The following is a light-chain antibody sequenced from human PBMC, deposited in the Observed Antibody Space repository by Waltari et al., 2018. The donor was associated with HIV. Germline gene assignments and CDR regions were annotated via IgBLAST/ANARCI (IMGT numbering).Light chain of an antibody. V-gene: IGLV3-25*03. Sequence: SYELTQPPSVSVSPGQTARISCSGDALPNQYAYFYQLKPGQAPVQVIYKDRERPSGIPDRFSASSSGTTGTLAISGVQAEDEAYNFCQSADSSGSYVVFGGGTKLTVL. CDR2: KDR. CDR3: QSADSSGSYVV. J-gene: IGLJ2*01. CDR1: ALPNQY.